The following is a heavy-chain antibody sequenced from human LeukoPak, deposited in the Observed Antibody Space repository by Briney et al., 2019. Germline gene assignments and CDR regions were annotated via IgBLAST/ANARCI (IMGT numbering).Heavy chain of an antibody. CDR2: IYYSGST. CDR1: GGSISTYY. D-gene: IGHD2-21*02. V-gene: IGHV4-59*01. J-gene: IGHJ4*02. CDR3: ARVPAYCGGDCYREHFDYHA. Sequence: SETLSLTCTVSGGSISTYYWSWMRQPPGKGLEWIGYIYYSGSTNYNPSLKSRVTISVDTSKNQFSLKLTSVTAADTAVYYCARVPAYCGGDCYREHFDYHAWGQGTLVTVSS.